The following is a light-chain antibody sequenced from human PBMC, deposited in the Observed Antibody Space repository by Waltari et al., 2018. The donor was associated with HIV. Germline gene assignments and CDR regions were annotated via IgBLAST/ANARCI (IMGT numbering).Light chain of an antibody. CDR3: QTWGTGIRV. Sequence: QLVLTHSPSASASLGASVKLTCTLSSGPSSYAIAWQQQQPEKGPHHLSNLHSDRSHSKGDGISVRFSGSSSGAQRYRPISSLQSEDEADYYCQTWGTGIRVFGGGTKLTGL. V-gene: IGLV4-69*01. CDR1: SGPSSYA. CDR2: LHSDRSH. J-gene: IGLJ3*02.